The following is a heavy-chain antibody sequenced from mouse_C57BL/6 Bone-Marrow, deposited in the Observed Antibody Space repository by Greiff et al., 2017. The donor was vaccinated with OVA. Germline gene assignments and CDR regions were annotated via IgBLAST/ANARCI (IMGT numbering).Heavy chain of an antibody. D-gene: IGHD1-1*01. CDR1: GYTFTSYW. CDR3: AIAYYYGTSSY. Sequence: QVHVKQPGAELVKPGASVKVSCKASGYTFTSYWMHWVKQRPGQGLEWIGRIHPSDSDTNYNQKFKGKATLTVDKSSSTAYMQLSSLTSEDSAVYYCAIAYYYGTSSYWGQGTLVTVSA. J-gene: IGHJ3*01. CDR2: IHPSDSDT. V-gene: IGHV1-74*01.